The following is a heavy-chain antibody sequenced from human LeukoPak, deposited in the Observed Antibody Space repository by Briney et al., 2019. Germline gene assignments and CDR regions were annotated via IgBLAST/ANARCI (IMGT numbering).Heavy chain of an antibody. Sequence: TSETLSLTCTVSGGSISTYYWSWIRQPPGKGLEWIGYIYYTGSTSCNPSLKSRVTMSLDASKNQFSLELNSVTPADTAVYYCARGGNYWPQWWFDPWGRGTLVSVSS. V-gene: IGHV4-59*01. D-gene: IGHD1-26*01. CDR3: ARGGNYWPQWWFDP. CDR2: IYYTGST. J-gene: IGHJ5*02. CDR1: GGSISTYY.